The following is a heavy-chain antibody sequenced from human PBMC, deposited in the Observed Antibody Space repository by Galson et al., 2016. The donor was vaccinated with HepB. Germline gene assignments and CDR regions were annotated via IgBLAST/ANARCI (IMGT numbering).Heavy chain of an antibody. CDR3: ARRLSVLVIAARGWGYGMDV. CDR1: GFTFSSHW. J-gene: IGHJ6*02. Sequence: SLRLSCAASGFTFSSHWMSWVRQAPGRGLEWVANIKQDGSDKHYVDSVKGRFTVSRDNARKSMFLQMESLRVDDTAVYYCARRLSVLVIAARGWGYGMDVWGQGTLVTVSS. V-gene: IGHV3-7*01. D-gene: IGHD2-15*01. CDR2: IKQDGSDK.